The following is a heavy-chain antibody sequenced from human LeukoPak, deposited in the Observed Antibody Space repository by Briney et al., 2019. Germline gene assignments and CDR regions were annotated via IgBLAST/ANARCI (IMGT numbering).Heavy chain of an antibody. J-gene: IGHJ4*02. CDR2: LAHDASRN. D-gene: IGHD6-19*01. V-gene: IGHV3-30-3*01. CDR3: ARVYSSGWYAVDY. CDR1: GFTFSGYA. Sequence: GGSLRLSCAASGFTFSGYAMHWVRQASGKGLEWVAFLAHDASRNSYADSVKGRFTVSRDNSKNTLYLQMSSLRAEDTALYYCARVYSSGWYAVDYWGQGTLVTVPS.